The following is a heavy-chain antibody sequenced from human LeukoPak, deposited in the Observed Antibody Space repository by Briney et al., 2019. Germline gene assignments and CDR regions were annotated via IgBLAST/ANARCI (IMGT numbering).Heavy chain of an antibody. J-gene: IGHJ4*02. V-gene: IGHV3-23*01. CDR3: AKVRGGDYYFDY. Sequence: GGSLRLSCAASGFTFSSYAMSWVRQAPGKGLEWVSAISGSGGSTYYADSVKGRFTISRDNSKNTPYLQMNSLRAEDTAVYYCAKVRGGDYYFDYWGQGTLVTVSS. CDR2: ISGSGGST. D-gene: IGHD4-17*01. CDR1: GFTFSSYA.